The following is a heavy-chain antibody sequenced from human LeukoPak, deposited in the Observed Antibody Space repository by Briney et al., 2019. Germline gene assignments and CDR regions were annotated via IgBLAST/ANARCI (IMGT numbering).Heavy chain of an antibody. D-gene: IGHD6-19*01. J-gene: IGHJ4*02. CDR1: GFTFSSYS. Sequence: GSLRLSCAASGFTFSSYSMYWVRQAPGKGLEWVSSISSSSSYIYYADSVKGRFTISRDNAKNSLYLQMNSLRAEDTAVYYCARGSAVAVHYWGQGTLVTVSS. CDR3: ARGSAVAVHY. CDR2: ISSSSSYI. V-gene: IGHV3-21*01.